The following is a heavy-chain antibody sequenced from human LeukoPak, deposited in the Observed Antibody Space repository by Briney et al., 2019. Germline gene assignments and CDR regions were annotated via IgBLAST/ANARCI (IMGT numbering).Heavy chain of an antibody. CDR1: GGSISSYY. V-gene: IGHV4-59*01. Sequence: SETLSLTCTVSGGSISSYYWSWIRQPPGTGLEWIGYIYYSGSTNYNPSLKSRVTISVNTSKNQFSLKLSSVTAADTAVYYCARRMVGAIAPWGQGTLVTVSS. J-gene: IGHJ5*02. CDR2: IYYSGST. CDR3: ARRMVGAIAP. D-gene: IGHD1-26*01.